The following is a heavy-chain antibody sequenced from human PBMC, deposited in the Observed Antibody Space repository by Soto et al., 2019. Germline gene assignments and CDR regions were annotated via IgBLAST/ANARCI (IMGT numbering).Heavy chain of an antibody. CDR3: ARTGGPLGYYCYGMDV. V-gene: IGHV1-69*12. D-gene: IGHD3-16*01. J-gene: IGHJ6*02. CDR1: GGTFSSYA. CDR2: IIPIFGTA. Sequence: QVQLVQSGAEVKKPGSSVKVSCKASGGTFSSYAISWVRQAPGQGLEWMGGIIPIFGTANYAQKCQGRVTSTADESTSTAYMALSSLRSEDTAVYYCARTGGPLGYYCYGMDVWGQGTTVTGSS.